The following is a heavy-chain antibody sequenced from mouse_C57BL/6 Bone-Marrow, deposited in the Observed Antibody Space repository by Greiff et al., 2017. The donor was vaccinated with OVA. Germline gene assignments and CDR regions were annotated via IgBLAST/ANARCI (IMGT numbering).Heavy chain of an antibody. CDR3: ARNGDYGSFFDY. V-gene: IGHV5-6*02. CDR2: ISSGGSYT. CDR1: GFTFSSYG. Sequence: EVKVEESGGDLVKPGGSLKLSCEASGFTFSSYGMSWVRQTPDKRLEWVATISSGGSYTYYPDSVKGRFTISRDNAKNTLYLQMSSLKSEDTAIDYCARNGDYGSFFDYWGQGTTLTVSS. D-gene: IGHD1-1*01. J-gene: IGHJ2*01.